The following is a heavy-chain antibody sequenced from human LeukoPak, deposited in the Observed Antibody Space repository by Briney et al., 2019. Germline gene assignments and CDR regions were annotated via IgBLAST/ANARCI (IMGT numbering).Heavy chain of an antibody. V-gene: IGHV3-33*01. Sequence: PGGSLRLSCAASGFTFSSYGMHWVRQAPGKGLEWVAVIWYDGSNKYYADSVKGRFTISRDNSKNTLYLQMNSLRAEDTAVYYCARDISSVPYYGMDVWGQGTTVTVSS. CDR2: IWYDGSNK. CDR3: ARDISSVPYYGMDV. CDR1: GFTFSSYG. D-gene: IGHD6-25*01. J-gene: IGHJ6*02.